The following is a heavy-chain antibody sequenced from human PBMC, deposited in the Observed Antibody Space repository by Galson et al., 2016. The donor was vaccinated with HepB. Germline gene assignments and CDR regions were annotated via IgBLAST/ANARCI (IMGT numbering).Heavy chain of an antibody. CDR2: IYYSGTT. CDR3: ARRVFTVRSGVVIISEIDY. Sequence: LTCTVSGGSISNKNYYWGWIRQPPGKGLEWIGNIYYSGTTYYNPSLKSRVTLSVATSKNQFSLMLTSVTAADTAVYYCARRVFTVRSGVVIISEIDYWGQGSLVTVSS. V-gene: IGHV4-39*01. J-gene: IGHJ4*02. CDR1: GGSISNKNYY. D-gene: IGHD3-3*01.